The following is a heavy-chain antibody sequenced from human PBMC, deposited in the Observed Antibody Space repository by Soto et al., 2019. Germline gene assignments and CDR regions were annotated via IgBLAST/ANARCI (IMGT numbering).Heavy chain of an antibody. CDR1: GGSISTYY. V-gene: IGHV4-59*01. CDR2: IYYSGST. CDR3: ARGGGSYWYFDL. J-gene: IGHJ2*01. Sequence: KASETLSLTCTVSGGSISTYYWSWIRQPPGKGLEWVGYIYYSGSTKYNPSLRSRVTMSVDTSKNQFSLRLSSVTAADTAVYYCARGGGSYWYFDLWGRGTLVTVSS. D-gene: IGHD1-26*01.